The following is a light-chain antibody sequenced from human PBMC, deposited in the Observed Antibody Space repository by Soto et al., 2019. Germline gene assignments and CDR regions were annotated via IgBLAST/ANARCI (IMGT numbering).Light chain of an antibody. CDR2: GAS. Sequence: EIVMTQSPGTLSLSPWERATLSCRASQSVRNNYLAWYQQKPGQAPRLLISGASSGAAGIPDRFSGSGSETDFTLTISRLEPEDFALYFCQQYGNPWINFGQGTRLEIK. CDR1: QSVRNNY. J-gene: IGKJ5*01. CDR3: QQYGNPWIN. V-gene: IGKV3-20*01.